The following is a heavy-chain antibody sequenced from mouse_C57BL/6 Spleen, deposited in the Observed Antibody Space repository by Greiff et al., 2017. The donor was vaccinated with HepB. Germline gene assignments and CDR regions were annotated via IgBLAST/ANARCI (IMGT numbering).Heavy chain of an antibody. CDR3: ASDYYGSKPGFDV. CDR2: ISYSGST. CDR1: GYSITSGYD. Sequence: EVKLEESGPGMVKPSQSLSLTCTVPGYSITSGYDWHWIRHFPGNKLEWMGYISYSGSTNYNPSLKSRISITHDTSKTHFFLKLNSVTTEDTATYYCASDYYGSKPGFDVWGTGTTVTVSS. V-gene: IGHV3-1*01. D-gene: IGHD1-1*01. J-gene: IGHJ1*03.